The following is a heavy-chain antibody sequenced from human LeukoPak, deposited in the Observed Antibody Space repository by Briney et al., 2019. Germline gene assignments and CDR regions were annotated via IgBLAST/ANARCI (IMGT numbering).Heavy chain of an antibody. V-gene: IGHV4-39*07. D-gene: IGHD3-10*01. Sequence: PSETLSLTCTVSGDASSRSRYYWGWIRQSPGKGLEWIGSIDYSGNTDYNPSLKSRVSLSVDTSKKQFSLKLNSVTAADTAVYYCEGSGNYNAAFDIWGKGTMVTVSS. CDR3: EGSGNYNAAFDI. J-gene: IGHJ3*02. CDR1: GDASSRSRYY. CDR2: IDYSGNT.